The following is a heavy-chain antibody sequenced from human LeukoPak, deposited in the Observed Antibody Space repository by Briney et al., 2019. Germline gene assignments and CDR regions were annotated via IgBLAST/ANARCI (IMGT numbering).Heavy chain of an antibody. Sequence: GASVKVSCKASGYTFTGYYMHWVRQAPGQGLEWMGRINPNSGGTNYAQKFQGRVTMTRDTSISTAYMELSRLRSDDTAVYYCARTPEFHVDTAMVRDYWGQGTLVTVSS. CDR1: GYTFTGYY. J-gene: IGHJ4*02. D-gene: IGHD5-18*01. CDR3: ARTPEFHVDTAMVRDY. V-gene: IGHV1-2*06. CDR2: INPNSGGT.